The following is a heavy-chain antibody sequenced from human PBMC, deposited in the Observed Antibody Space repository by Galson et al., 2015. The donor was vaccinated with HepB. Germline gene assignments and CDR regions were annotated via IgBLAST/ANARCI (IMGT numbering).Heavy chain of an antibody. J-gene: IGHJ6*02. CDR2: ISYDGSNK. CDR3: ARDGGDCYLYCYYYGMDV. Sequence: SLRLSCAASGFTFSSYAMHWVRQAPGKGLEWVAVISYDGSNKYYADSVKGRFTISRDNSKNTLYLQMNSLRAEDTAVYYCARDGGDCYLYCYYYGMDVWGQGTTVTVSS. CDR1: GFTFSSYA. D-gene: IGHD2-21*02. V-gene: IGHV3-30-3*01.